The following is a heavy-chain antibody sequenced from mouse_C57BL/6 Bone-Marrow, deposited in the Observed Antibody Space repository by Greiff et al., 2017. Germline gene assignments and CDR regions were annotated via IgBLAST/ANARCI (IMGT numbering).Heavy chain of an antibody. V-gene: IGHV1-81*01. D-gene: IGHD1-1*01. CDR2: IYPRSGNT. J-gene: IGHJ3*01. Sequence: QVQLKESGAELARPGASVKLSCKASGYTFTSYGISWVKQRTGQGLEWIGEIYPRSGNTYYNEKFKGKATLTADKSSSTAYMELRSLASEDSAVYYCAREGDYYGPAWFAYWGKGTLVTVSA. CDR1: GYTFTSYG. CDR3: AREGDYYGPAWFAY.